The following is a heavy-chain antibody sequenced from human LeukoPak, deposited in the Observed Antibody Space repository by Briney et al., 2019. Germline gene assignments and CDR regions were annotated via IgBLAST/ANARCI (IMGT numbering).Heavy chain of an antibody. V-gene: IGHV1-18*01. CDR2: ISAYNGKT. CDR3: ARGCRMVRVFDY. D-gene: IGHD3-10*01. CDR1: GYNLDTSG. J-gene: IGHJ4*01. Sequence: ASVKVSCKASGYNLDTSGFSWVRQAPGQGLESMGWISAYNGKTDYAQNFQGRVTMTTDTSTSTAYMELRSLRSDDTAVYYCARGCRMVRVFDYWGHGTLVTVSS.